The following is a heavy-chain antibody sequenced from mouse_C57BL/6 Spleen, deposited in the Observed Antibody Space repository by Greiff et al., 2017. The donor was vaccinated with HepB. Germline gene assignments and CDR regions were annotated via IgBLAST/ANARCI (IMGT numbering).Heavy chain of an antibody. CDR1: GYTFTSYW. CDR2: IDPSDSYT. CDR3: ARGYYYGSRYYFDY. V-gene: IGHV1-69*01. Sequence: QVQLQQPGAELVMPGASVKLSCKASGYTFTSYWMHWVKQRPGQGLEWIGEIDPSDSYTNYNQKFKGKSTLTVDKSSSTAYMQLSSLTSEDSAVYYSARGYYYGSRYYFDYWGQGTTLTVSS. J-gene: IGHJ2*01. D-gene: IGHD1-1*01.